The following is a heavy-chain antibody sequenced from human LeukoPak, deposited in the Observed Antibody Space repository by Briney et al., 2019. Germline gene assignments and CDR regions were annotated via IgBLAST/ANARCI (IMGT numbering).Heavy chain of an antibody. CDR2: IIPILGIA. V-gene: IGHV1-69*04. J-gene: IGHJ4*02. Sequence: ASVKVSCKASGGTFSSYAISWVRQAPGQGLEWMGRIIPILGIANYAQKFQGRVTITADKSTSTAYMELSSLRSEDTAVYHCARDSLRTYDSSGYYPFDYWGQGTLVTVSS. CDR3: ARDSLRTYDSSGYYPFDY. CDR1: GGTFSSYA. D-gene: IGHD3-22*01.